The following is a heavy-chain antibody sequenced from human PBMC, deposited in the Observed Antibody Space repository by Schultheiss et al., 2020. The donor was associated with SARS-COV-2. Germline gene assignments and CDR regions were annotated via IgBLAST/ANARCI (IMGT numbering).Heavy chain of an antibody. CDR1: GGSISSYY. CDR3: ASTYCGGNRCPRNFDY. D-gene: IGHD2-21*01. V-gene: IGHV4-59*08. Sequence: SETLSLTCTVSGGSISSYYWSWIRQPPGKGLEWIGYIYYSGSTNYNPSLKSRVTISVDTSKNQFSLKLSSVTAADTAVYYCASTYCGGNRCPRNFDYWGQGTLVTVSS. CDR2: IYYSGST. J-gene: IGHJ4*02.